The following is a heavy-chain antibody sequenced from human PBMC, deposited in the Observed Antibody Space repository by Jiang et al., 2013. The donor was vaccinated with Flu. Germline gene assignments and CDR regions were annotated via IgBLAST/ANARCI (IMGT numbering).Heavy chain of an antibody. CDR1: GFSLSTSGMC. D-gene: IGHD5-12*01. J-gene: IGHJ4*02. V-gene: IGHV2-70*01. Sequence: TLTLTCTFSGFSLSTSGMCVSWIRQPPGKALEWLALIDWDDDKYYSTSLKTRLTISKDTSKNQVVLTMTNMDPVDTATYYCARIYSGYDSYYFDYWGQGTLVTVSS. CDR3: ARIYSGYDSYYFDY. CDR2: IDWDDDK.